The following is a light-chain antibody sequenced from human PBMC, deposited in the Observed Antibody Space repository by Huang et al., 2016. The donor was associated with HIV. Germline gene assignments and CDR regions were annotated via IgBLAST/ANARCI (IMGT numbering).Light chain of an antibody. Sequence: VLTQSPASLAVSLGERATINCKSSHSLLSTSNSKNDFAWYQQRLGQPPKFRIYWASTRGPGVPARFSGSGSGPDFSLTIANLQAEDVAVYYCQQYYTTPRTFGPGTRVEIK. J-gene: IGKJ3*01. CDR1: HSLLSTSNSKND. V-gene: IGKV4-1*01. CDR3: QQYYTTPRT. CDR2: WAS.